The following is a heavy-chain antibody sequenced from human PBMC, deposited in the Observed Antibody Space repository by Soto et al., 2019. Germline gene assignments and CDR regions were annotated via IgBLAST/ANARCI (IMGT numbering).Heavy chain of an antibody. Sequence: EVQLLESGGGLVQPGGSLRLSCAASGFTFSTYAMNWVRQAPGKGLEWVSGISGSGDSTYYADSVKGRFTVSRDNSKNTLYMQMNSLGAEGSAVFYCANERSSGWSFEYWGQGSLVTVSS. CDR1: GFTFSTYA. J-gene: IGHJ4*02. D-gene: IGHD6-19*01. CDR3: ANERSSGWSFEY. V-gene: IGHV3-23*01. CDR2: ISGSGDST.